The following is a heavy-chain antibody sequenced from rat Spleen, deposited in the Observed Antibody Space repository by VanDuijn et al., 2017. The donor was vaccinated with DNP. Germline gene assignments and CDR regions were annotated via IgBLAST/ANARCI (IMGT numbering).Heavy chain of an antibody. J-gene: IGHJ3*01. CDR1: GFNFSDYN. CDR3: VTHPSWFGY. V-gene: IGHV5S10*01. CDR2: ILFDGSRT. Sequence: EVQLVESGGGLVQPGGSLKLSCAASGFNFSDYNMAWVRQTPKKGLEWVTAILFDGSRTYYRDSVKGRFTISRDNAKRTQYLQMDSLRSEDTATYYCVTHPSWFGYWGPCTLVTVSS.